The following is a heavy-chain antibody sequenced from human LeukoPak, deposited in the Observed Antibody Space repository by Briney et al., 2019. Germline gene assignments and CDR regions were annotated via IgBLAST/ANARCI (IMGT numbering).Heavy chain of an antibody. Sequence: PSETLSLTCTVSGGSISSYYWSWIRQPPGKGLEWIGYIYYSGSTNYNPSLKSRVTISVDTSKNQFSLKLSSVTAADTAVYYSARGVEEMATISLDYWGQGTLVTVSS. D-gene: IGHD5-24*01. V-gene: IGHV4-59*01. CDR2: IYYSGST. CDR3: ARGVEEMATISLDY. J-gene: IGHJ4*02. CDR1: GGSISSYY.